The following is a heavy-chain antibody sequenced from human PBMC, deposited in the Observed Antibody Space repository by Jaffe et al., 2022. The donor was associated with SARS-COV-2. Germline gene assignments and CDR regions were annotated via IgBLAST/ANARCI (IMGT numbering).Heavy chain of an antibody. CDR3: ARDPSSLTIFGVVTPCYFDY. J-gene: IGHJ4*02. CDR2: ISSSSSYI. D-gene: IGHD3-3*01. V-gene: IGHV3-21*01. Sequence: EVQLVESGGGLVKPGGSLRLSCAASGFTFSSYSMNWVRQAPGKGLEWVSSISSSSSYIYYADSVKGRFTISRDNAKNSLYLQMNSLRAEDTAVYYCARDPSSLTIFGVVTPCYFDYWGQGTLVTVSS. CDR1: GFTFSSYS.